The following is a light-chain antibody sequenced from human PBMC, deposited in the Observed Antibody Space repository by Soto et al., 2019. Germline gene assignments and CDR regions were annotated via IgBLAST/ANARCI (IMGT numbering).Light chain of an antibody. V-gene: IGLV4-69*01. CDR3: QIWGTGIQV. CDR2: LNSDGSH. Sequence: QPVLTQSPSASASLGASVKLTCTLSSGHSSYAIAWHQQQPEKGPRYLMKLNSDGSHYKGGGIPDRFSGSSSGAERYLTISSLQSEDEADYHCQIWGTGIQVFGTGTKLTVL. J-gene: IGLJ1*01. CDR1: SGHSSYA.